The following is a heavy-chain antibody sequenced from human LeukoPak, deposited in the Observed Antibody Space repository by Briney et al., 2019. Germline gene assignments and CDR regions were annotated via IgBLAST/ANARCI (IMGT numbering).Heavy chain of an antibody. CDR2: VFYSGKT. Sequence: SETLSLTCTVSAGSISISSYYWSWIRQSPGKGLEWIGYVFYSGKTDYSPSLRSRVSMSVDTSKNQFSLKLSSVTAADTAVYYCARGRISSSWSFPFDYWGQGTLVTVSS. CDR3: ARGRISSSWSFPFDY. J-gene: IGHJ4*02. V-gene: IGHV4-61*01. CDR1: AGSISISSYY. D-gene: IGHD6-13*01.